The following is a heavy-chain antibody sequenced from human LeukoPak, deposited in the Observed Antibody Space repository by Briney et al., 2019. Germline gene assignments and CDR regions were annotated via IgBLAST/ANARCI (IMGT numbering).Heavy chain of an antibody. CDR3: ARVGDDYGGFDI. Sequence: SVKVSCKASGGTFISYAISWVRQAPGQGREWMGRIIPIFGTANYAQKFQGRVTITTDESTSTAYLELSSLRSEDTAVYYCARVGDDYGGFDIWGQGTMVTVSS. D-gene: IGHD4-23*01. V-gene: IGHV1-69*05. CDR2: IIPIFGTA. J-gene: IGHJ3*02. CDR1: GGTFISYA.